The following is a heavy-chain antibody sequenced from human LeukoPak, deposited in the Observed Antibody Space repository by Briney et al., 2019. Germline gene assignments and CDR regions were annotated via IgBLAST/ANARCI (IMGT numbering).Heavy chain of an antibody. CDR1: GFTFSSYG. CDR2: IRYDGSNK. D-gene: IGHD4-23*01. V-gene: IGHV3-30*02. J-gene: IGHJ6*03. CDR3: AKDEHYRAPTPYYYYMDV. Sequence: PGGSLRLSCAASGFTFSSYGMHWVRQAPGKGLEWVAFIRYDGSNKYYADSVKGRFTISRDNSKNTLYLQMNSLRAEDTAVYYCAKDEHYRAPTPYYYYMDVWGKGTTVTVSS.